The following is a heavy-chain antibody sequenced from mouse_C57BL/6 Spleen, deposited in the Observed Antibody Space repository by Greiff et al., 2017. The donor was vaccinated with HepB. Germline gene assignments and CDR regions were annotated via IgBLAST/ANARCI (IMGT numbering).Heavy chain of an antibody. J-gene: IGHJ1*03. CDR3: ARGKISNYAWYFDV. CDR2: IDPSDSYT. D-gene: IGHD2-5*01. Sequence: QVQLQQPGAELVRPGTSVKLSCKASGYTFTSYWMHWVKQRPGQGLEWIGVIDPSDSYTNYNQKFKGKATLTVDTSSSTAYMQLSSLTSEDSAVYYCARGKISNYAWYFDVWGTGTTVTVSS. CDR1: GYTFTSYW. V-gene: IGHV1-59*01.